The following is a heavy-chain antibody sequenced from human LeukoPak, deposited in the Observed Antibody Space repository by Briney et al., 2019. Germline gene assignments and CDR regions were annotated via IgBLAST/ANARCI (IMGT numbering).Heavy chain of an antibody. CDR2: IYYSGST. CDR3: ARHGKLDWFDR. J-gene: IGHJ5*02. CDR1: GGAISSSSYY. V-gene: IGHV4-39*01. Sequence: SETLSLTCTVSGGAISSSSYYWGWIRQPPGKGLEWIVSIYYSGSTYYNPSLKSRVTVSVDTSKNQFSLKLSSVTAADTAVYYCARHGKLDWFDRWGQGTLVTVSS.